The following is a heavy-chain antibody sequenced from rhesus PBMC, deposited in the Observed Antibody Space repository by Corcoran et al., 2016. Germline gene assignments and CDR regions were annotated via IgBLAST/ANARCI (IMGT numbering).Heavy chain of an antibody. Sequence: QLQLQESGPGLVKPSETLSLTCAVSGGAMRHTWWSWIRQSRGKELEWIGRISGGVGSPRFNPSLEGRVTNSSDTSKSQLSLKLKSVTATDTAIYYCASGGPDKDRFDVWGPGVLVTVSS. D-gene: IGHD3-34*01. V-gene: IGHV4-173*01. J-gene: IGHJ5-1*01. CDR2: ISGGVGSP. CDR1: GGAMRHTW. CDR3: ASGGPDKDRFDV.